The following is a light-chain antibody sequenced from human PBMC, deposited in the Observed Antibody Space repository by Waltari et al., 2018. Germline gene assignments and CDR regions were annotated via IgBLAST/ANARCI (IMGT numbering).Light chain of an antibody. V-gene: IGKV3-20*01. CDR2: RAS. CDR1: QLVGSSS. CDR3: QQHGTLPAT. J-gene: IGKJ1*01. Sequence: EIVLTQSPGTASLSPGARATLSCRASQLVGSSSLAWYQQKPGQAPRLVIYRASRRATGIPDRFSGSVSGTDFSLTISRLEPEDFAVYYCQQHGTLPATFGQGTKVEIK.